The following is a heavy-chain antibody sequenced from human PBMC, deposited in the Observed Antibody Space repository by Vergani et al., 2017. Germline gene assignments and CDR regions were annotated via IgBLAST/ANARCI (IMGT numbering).Heavy chain of an antibody. J-gene: IGHJ4*02. CDR2: INPNSGGT. V-gene: IGHV1-2*02. Sequence: QVQLVQSGAEVKKPGASVKVSCKASGYTFTGYYMHWVRQAPGQGLEWMGWINPNSGGTNYAQKFQGRVTMTRDTSISTAYMELSRLRSDDTAVYYCAIVGGSGGYYAPSADYFDYWGQGTLVTVSS. D-gene: IGHD3-10*01. CDR1: GYTFTGYY. CDR3: AIVGGSGGYYAPSADYFDY.